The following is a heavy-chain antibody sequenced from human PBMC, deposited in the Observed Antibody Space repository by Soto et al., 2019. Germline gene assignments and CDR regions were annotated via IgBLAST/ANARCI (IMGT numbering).Heavy chain of an antibody. CDR1: GFTVSSYG. J-gene: IGHJ3*02. CDR3: AKVGSSSWYDAFDI. D-gene: IGHD6-13*01. V-gene: IGHV3-30*18. Sequence: PGGSLRLSCAASGFTVSSYGMHWVRQAPGKGPEWVAVISYDGSNKYYADSVKGRFTISRDNSKNTLYLQMNGLRAEDTAVYYCAKVGSSSWYDAFDIWGDGTMVTVSS. CDR2: ISYDGSNK.